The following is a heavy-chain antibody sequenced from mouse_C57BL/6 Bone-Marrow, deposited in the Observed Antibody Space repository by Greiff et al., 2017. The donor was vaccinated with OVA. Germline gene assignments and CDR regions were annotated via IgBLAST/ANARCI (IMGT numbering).Heavy chain of an antibody. CDR1: GFTFSDYY. V-gene: IGHV5-12*01. CDR2: ISNGGGST. CDR3: ARRGYEAWFAY. D-gene: IGHD2-10*02. J-gene: IGHJ3*01. Sequence: DVKLQESGGGLVQPGGSLKLSCAASGFTFSDYYMYWVRQTPEKRLEWVAYISNGGGSTYYPDTVKGRFTISRDNAKNTLYLQMSRLKSEDTAMYYCARRGYEAWFAYWGQGTLVTVSA.